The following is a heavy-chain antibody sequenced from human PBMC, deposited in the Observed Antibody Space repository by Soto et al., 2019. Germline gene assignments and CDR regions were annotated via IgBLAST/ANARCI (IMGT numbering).Heavy chain of an antibody. J-gene: IGHJ5*02. V-gene: IGHV4-4*02. CDR2: IYHSGST. CDR1: GGSISSSNW. CDR3: ARGLPGGTGTSPWFDP. D-gene: IGHD1-7*01. Sequence: QVQLQESGPGLVKPSGTLSLTYAVSGGSISSSNWWSWVRQPPGKGLEWIGEIYHSGSTNYNPSLKSRGTISVDKSKNQFSLKLSSVTAADTAVYYCARGLPGGTGTSPWFDPWGQGTLVTVSS.